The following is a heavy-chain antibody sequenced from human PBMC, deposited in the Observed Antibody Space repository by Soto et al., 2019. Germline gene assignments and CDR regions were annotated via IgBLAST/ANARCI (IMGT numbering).Heavy chain of an antibody. V-gene: IGHV5-10-1*01. CDR2: IDPSDSYT. CDR3: AMTTVTPYYYYGMDV. CDR1: GYSVTSYW. D-gene: IGHD4-17*01. Sequence: GESLKISCKGSGYSVTSYWISWVRQMPGKGLEWMGRIDPSDSYTNYSPSFQGHVTISADKSISTAYLQWSSLKASDTAMYYCAMTTVTPYYYYGMDVWGQGTTVTVSS. J-gene: IGHJ6*02.